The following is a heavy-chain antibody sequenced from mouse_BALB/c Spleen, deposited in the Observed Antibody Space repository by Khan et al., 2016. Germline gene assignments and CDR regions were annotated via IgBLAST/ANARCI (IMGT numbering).Heavy chain of an antibody. Sequence: QVQLKESGPGLVAPSQSLSITCTVSGFSLTNSGVHWIRQPPGKGLEWLGVIWPGGSTDYNSALMSRLSITKDNSQNQVFLKMISLQTDDTAMLYSARDDQDYDAWFASWGQGTLVIVSA. CDR2: IWPGGST. CDR1: GFSLTNSG. V-gene: IGHV2-9*02. J-gene: IGHJ3*01. CDR3: ARDDQDYDAWFAS. D-gene: IGHD2-4*01.